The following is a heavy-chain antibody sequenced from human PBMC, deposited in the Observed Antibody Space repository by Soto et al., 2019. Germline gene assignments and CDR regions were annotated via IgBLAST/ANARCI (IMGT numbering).Heavy chain of an antibody. V-gene: IGHV3-30*18. J-gene: IGHJ6*01. CDR3: AKDRIEADGKRDYYYYHGMEV. Sequence: SLRLXFAASVFTFIIYVMHLVLEAPVKGLEWLAVISYDGSNKYYADSVKGRFTISRDNSKNTLYLQMNSLRAEDTAVYYCAKDRIEADGKRDYYYYHGMEVWGPGTTVTVS. CDR2: ISYDGSNK. CDR1: VFTFIIYV. D-gene: IGHD6-13*01.